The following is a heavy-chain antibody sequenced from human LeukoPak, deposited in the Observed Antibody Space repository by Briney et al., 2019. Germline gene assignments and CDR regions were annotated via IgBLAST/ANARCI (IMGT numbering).Heavy chain of an antibody. Sequence: SGPTLVNPTQTLTLTCTFSGFSLRTGGVGVGWIRQPPGKALEWLALIYWDDDKRYSPSLKSRLTLTKDTSKNQVVLTMTSMDPVDTATYYCAHRSEGSGSDDYWGQGTLVTVSS. CDR3: AHRSEGSGSDDY. CDR1: GFSLRTGGVG. D-gene: IGHD3-10*01. J-gene: IGHJ4*02. CDR2: IYWDDDK. V-gene: IGHV2-5*02.